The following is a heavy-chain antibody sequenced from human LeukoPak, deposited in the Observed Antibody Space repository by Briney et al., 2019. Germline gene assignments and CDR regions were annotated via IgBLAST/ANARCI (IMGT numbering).Heavy chain of an antibody. D-gene: IGHD3-3*01. J-gene: IGHJ4*02. CDR3: ARVNQYDFWSGYAYYFDY. CDR2: MNPNSGNT. V-gene: IGHV1-8*01. Sequence: ASVKVSCKASGYTFTSYDINWVRQATGQGLEWMGWMNPNSGNTGYAQKFQGRVTMTRNTSISTAYMELSSLRSEDTAVYCCARVNQYDFWSGYAYYFDYWGQGTLVTVSS. CDR1: GYTFTSYD.